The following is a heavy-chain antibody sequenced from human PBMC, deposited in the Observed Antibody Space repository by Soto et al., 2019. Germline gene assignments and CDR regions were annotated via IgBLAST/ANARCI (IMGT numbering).Heavy chain of an antibody. V-gene: IGHV4-34*01. CDR1: GGSFSGYY. CDR2: INHSGST. CDR3: ARGTLQWLVTYYYYYGMDV. Sequence: SETLSLTCAVYGGSFSGYYWSWIRQPPGRGLEWIGEINHSGSTNYNPSLKSRVTISVDTSKNQFSLKLSSVTAADTAVYYCARGTLQWLVTYYYYYGMDVWGQGTTVTVSS. D-gene: IGHD6-19*01. J-gene: IGHJ6*02.